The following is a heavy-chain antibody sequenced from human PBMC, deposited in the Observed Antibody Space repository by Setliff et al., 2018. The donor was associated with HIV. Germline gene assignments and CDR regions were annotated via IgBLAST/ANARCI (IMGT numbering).Heavy chain of an antibody. CDR2: IYYSGST. CDR3: AAFFVTPMTTQDF. J-gene: IGHJ4*02. D-gene: IGHD4-4*01. Sequence: PSETLSLTCTVSGGSISSHYWSWIRQPPGKGLEWIGSIYYSGSTYYNPSLKSRVTISVDTSKNQFSLKLSSVTAADAAVYYCAAFFVTPMTTQDFWGQGTLVTVSS. V-gene: IGHV4-59*05. CDR1: GGSISSHY.